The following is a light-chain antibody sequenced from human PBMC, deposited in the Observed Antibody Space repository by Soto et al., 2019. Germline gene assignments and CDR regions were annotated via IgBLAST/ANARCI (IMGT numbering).Light chain of an antibody. Sequence: DIQMTQSPSSLSASVGDRVTITCQTSQNVNTYLNWYQQKPGKAPKLLIYGASNLRSGVPLRFSGSGSGTDFTLTISSLQPEDFATYYCQQYNSYPFTFGQGTRLEIK. CDR3: QQYNSYPFT. CDR1: QNVNTY. J-gene: IGKJ5*01. V-gene: IGKV1-39*01. CDR2: GAS.